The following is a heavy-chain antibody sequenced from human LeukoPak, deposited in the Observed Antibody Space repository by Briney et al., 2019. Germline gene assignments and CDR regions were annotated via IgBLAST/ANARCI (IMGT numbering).Heavy chain of an antibody. D-gene: IGHD6-19*01. V-gene: IGHV4-59*01. CDR3: ARGVAGTGPDY. Sequence: PSETLSLTCTDSGGSISSYYWSWIRQPPGKGLEWIGYIYYSGSTNYNPSLKSRVTISVDTSKNQFSLKLSSVTAADTAVYYCARGVAGTGPDYWGQGTLVTVSS. CDR2: IYYSGST. J-gene: IGHJ4*02. CDR1: GGSISSYY.